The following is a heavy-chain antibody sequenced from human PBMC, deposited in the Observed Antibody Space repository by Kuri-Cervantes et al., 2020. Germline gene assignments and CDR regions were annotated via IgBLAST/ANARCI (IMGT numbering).Heavy chain of an antibody. V-gene: IGHV3-20*04. J-gene: IGHJ6*02. CDR3: AKDSTVTAYYYYYGMDV. Sequence: GGSLRLSCAASGFTFDDYGMSWVRQAPGKGLEWGSGINWNGGSTGYADSVKGRFTISRDNSKNTLYLQMNSLRAEDTAVYYCAKDSTVTAYYYYYGMDVWGQGTTVTVSS. CDR1: GFTFDDYG. D-gene: IGHD4-17*01. CDR2: INWNGGST.